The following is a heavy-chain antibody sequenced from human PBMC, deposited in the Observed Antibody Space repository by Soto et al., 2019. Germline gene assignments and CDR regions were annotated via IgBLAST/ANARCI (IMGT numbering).Heavy chain of an antibody. CDR1: GFSLRDYH. CDR2: ISTGGDII. Sequence: GGSLRLSCAASGFSLRDYHMTWIRQAPGKGLELLSYISTGGDIIKYADPVKGRFIISRDNAKNSLYLHMNSLRAEDTAVYYCTRDPRMTDFWGQGTLVTVSS. J-gene: IGHJ4*02. V-gene: IGHV3-11*01. CDR3: TRDPRMTDF.